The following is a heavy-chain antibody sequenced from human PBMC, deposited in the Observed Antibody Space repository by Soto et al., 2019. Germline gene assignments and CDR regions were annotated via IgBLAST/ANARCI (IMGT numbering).Heavy chain of an antibody. Sequence: EVQLVESGGGLVKPGGSLRLSCAASGFSFTSAWMNWVRQIPGKGLEWVGRIKTNIDGGATDYSAPVKGRFTISRDDSKYTVYLQMISLKTEATAVYSCTPGRGGSAYFPGAYWGQGALVTVSS. CDR1: GFSFTSAW. D-gene: IGHD2-8*02. J-gene: IGHJ4*02. V-gene: IGHV3-15*07. CDR3: TPGRGGSAYFPGAY. CDR2: IKTNIDGGAT.